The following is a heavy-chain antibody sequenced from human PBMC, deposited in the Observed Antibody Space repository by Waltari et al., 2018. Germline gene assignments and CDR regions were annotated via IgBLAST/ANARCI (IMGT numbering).Heavy chain of an antibody. CDR3: AKEPCREGGGSCIAQV. D-gene: IGHD2-15*01. J-gene: IGHJ4*02. Sequence: EVQLVESGGGLVQPGGSLRLSCAASGFTFSSSAMSWVRQAPGKGLEWVSAISGSGGSTYYADSVKGRFTISRDNSKNTLYLQMNSLRAEDTAVYYCAKEPCREGGGSCIAQVGGQGTLVTVSS. CDR1: GFTFSSSA. CDR2: ISGSGGST. V-gene: IGHV3-23*04.